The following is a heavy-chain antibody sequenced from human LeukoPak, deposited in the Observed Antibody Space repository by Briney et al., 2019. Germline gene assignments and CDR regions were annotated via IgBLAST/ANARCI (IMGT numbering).Heavy chain of an antibody. J-gene: IGHJ4*02. CDR3: ARDLPRRGYYYDSSGSDYDTGY. Sequence: ASVKVSCKASGYTFTGYYMHWVRQAPGQGLEWMGWINPNSGGTNYAQKFQGRVTMTRDPSPSTDYMELSRLRSDDTAVYYCARDLPRRGYYYDSSGSDYDTGYWGQGTLVTVSS. V-gene: IGHV1-2*02. CDR2: INPNSGGT. D-gene: IGHD3-22*01. CDR1: GYTFTGYY.